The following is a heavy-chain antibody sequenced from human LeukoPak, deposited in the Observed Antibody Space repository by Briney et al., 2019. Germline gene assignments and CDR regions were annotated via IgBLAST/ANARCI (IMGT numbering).Heavy chain of an antibody. CDR2: IYYSGST. V-gene: IGHV4-34*01. CDR1: GGSFSGYY. CDR3: ARPLTYYYDSSGYDAFDI. Sequence: PSETLSLTCAVYGGSFSGYYWSWIRQPPGKGPEWIGSIYYSGSTYYNPSLKSRVTISVDTSKNQFSLKLSSVTAADTAVYYCARPLTYYYDSSGYDAFDIWGQGTMVTVSS. J-gene: IGHJ3*02. D-gene: IGHD3-22*01.